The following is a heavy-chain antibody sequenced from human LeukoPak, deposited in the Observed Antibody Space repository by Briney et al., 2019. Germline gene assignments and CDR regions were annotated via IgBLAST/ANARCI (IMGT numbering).Heavy chain of an antibody. D-gene: IGHD1-26*01. CDR3: ARDPSGSFH. J-gene: IGHJ4*02. Sequence: GGSLRLSCAASGLTFSSCSMNWVRQAPGKGLEWVSYISSSSSTIYYADSVKGRFTISRDNAKNSLYLQMNSLRAADTAVYYCARDPSGSFHWGQGTLVTVSS. CDR1: GLTFSSCS. V-gene: IGHV3-48*01. CDR2: ISSSSSTI.